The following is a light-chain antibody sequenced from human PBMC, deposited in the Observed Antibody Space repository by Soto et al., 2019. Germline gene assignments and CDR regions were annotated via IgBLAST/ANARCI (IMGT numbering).Light chain of an antibody. J-gene: IGKJ3*01. Sequence: DFQMTQSPSSLSASVGDRVTITCRASPGISIYLAWYQQKPGKAPTLLIYAASTLQSGVSPRFSGRGSGTDFTLTIGSLQPEDVATYYCQNYNSAPFTFGPGTKVDI. CDR2: AAS. CDR1: PGISIY. V-gene: IGKV1-27*01. CDR3: QNYNSAPFT.